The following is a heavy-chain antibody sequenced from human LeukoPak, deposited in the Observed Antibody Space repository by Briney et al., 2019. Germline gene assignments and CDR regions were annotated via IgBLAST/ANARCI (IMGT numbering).Heavy chain of an antibody. CDR1: ELPSVGFT. D-gene: IGHD2-2*01. V-gene: IGHV3-23*01. J-gene: IGHJ5*02. Sequence: GGPLRSPVQPPELPSVGFTLAGAGQPPGGGWEGVSVFIISGGGAYYADSVKGRFTISRDNSKNTLYLQMNSLRAEDTAVYYCAKGREPYCGSTSCLNWFDPWGQGTLVTVSS. CDR2: FIISGGGA. CDR3: AKGREPYCGSTSCLNWFDP.